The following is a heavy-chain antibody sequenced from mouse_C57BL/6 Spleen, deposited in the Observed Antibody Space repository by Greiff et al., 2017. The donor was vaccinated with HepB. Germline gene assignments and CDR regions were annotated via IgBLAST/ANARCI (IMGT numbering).Heavy chain of an antibody. CDR1: GFNIKDDY. CDR3: TTWYYGSSPSFAY. V-gene: IGHV14-4*01. Sequence: EVQLVESGAELVRPGASVKLSCTASGFNIKDDYMHWVKQRPEQGLEWIGWIDPENGDTEYASKFQGKATITADTSSNTAYLQLSSLTSEDTAVYYCTTWYYGSSPSFAYWGQGTLVTVSA. D-gene: IGHD1-1*01. J-gene: IGHJ3*01. CDR2: IDPENGDT.